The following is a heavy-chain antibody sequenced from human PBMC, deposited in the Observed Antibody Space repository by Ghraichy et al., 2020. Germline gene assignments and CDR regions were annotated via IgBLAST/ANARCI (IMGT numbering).Heavy chain of an antibody. Sequence: LSLTCAASGFTFDDYAMHWVRQAPGKGLEWVSGISWNSGSIGYADSVKGRFTISRDNAKNSLYLQMNSLRAEDTALYYCAKDMGMGGAALNLDYWGQGTLVTVSS. CDR1: GFTFDDYA. D-gene: IGHD6-6*01. J-gene: IGHJ4*02. CDR2: ISWNSGSI. V-gene: IGHV3-9*01. CDR3: AKDMGMGGAALNLDY.